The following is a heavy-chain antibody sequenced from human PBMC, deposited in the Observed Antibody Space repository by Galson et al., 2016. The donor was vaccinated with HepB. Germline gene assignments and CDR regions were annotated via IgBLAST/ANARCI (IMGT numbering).Heavy chain of an antibody. CDR2: IYYSGTT. CDR1: GGSISTNTYF. CDR3: ASHVHYGSRAHNYFDY. Sequence: SETLSLTCIVSGGSISTNTYFWGWIRQTPVKGLEWIGSIYYSGTTYYNPSLYSRVSISVDTSKNQFSLSLTSVTAADTAVYYCASHVHYGSRAHNYFDYWGQGSPLTVSS. V-gene: IGHV4-39*01. D-gene: IGHD3-10*01. J-gene: IGHJ4*02.